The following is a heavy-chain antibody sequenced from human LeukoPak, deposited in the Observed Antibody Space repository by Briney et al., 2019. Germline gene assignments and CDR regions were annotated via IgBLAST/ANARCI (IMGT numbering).Heavy chain of an antibody. CDR3: ARRAHCGGDCFSGWFDP. D-gene: IGHD2-21*02. CDR2: IYYSGST. J-gene: IGHJ5*02. Sequence: KPSETLSLTCTVSGGSISSSSYYWGWIRQPPGKGLEWIGSIYYSGSTYYNPSLKSRVTISVDTSKNQFSLKLSSVTAADTAVYYCARRAHCGGDCFSGWFDPWGQGTLVTVSS. CDR1: GGSISSSSYY. V-gene: IGHV4-39*01.